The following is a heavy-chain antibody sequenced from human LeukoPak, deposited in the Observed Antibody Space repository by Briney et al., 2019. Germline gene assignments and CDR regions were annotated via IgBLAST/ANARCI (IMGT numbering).Heavy chain of an antibody. J-gene: IGHJ6*02. V-gene: IGHV3-30*04. Sequence: GGSLRLSCAASGFTFSSHALHWVRQAPGKGLEWVAVISYDGSNKYYADSVKGRFTISRDNSKNTLYLQMNSLRAEDTAVYYCAKAVLDYYGSGSYGMDVWGQGTTVTVSS. CDR3: AKAVLDYYGSGSYGMDV. CDR2: ISYDGSNK. D-gene: IGHD3-10*01. CDR1: GFTFSSHA.